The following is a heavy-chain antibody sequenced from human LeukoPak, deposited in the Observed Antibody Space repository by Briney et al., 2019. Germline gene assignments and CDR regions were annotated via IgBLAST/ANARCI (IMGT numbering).Heavy chain of an antibody. CDR2: IKQDGSES. Sequence: QPGGSLRLSCAASGFTFSSYWMSWVRQAPGKGLEWVANIKQDGSESYYVDSVKGRSTISRDNAKNSLYLQMNSLSAEDTALYYCVRLRRNSDSSGYYYYYDSWGRGTQVTVSS. D-gene: IGHD3-22*01. CDR3: VRLRRNSDSSGYYYYYDS. CDR1: GFTFSSYW. V-gene: IGHV3-7*01. J-gene: IGHJ4*02.